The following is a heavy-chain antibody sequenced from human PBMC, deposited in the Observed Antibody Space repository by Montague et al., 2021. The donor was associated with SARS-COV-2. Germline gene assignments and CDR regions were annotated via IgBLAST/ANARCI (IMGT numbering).Heavy chain of an antibody. Sequence: SETLSLTCAVYGGSFSGHYWAWIRQPPEKGLEWIGQIYNGGSTYYNPSLKSRVTLSVGPSKNQFSLKLSSVAAADTAKYYCARGGYSVDMATSYYFDSWGQGTLVTVSS. J-gene: IGHJ4*02. CDR3: ARGGYSVDMATSYYFDS. CDR1: GGSFSGHY. V-gene: IGHV4-59*11. D-gene: IGHD5-24*01. CDR2: IYNGGST.